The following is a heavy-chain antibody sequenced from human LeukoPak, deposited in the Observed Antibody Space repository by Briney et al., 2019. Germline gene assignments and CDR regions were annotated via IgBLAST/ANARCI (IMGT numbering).Heavy chain of an antibody. D-gene: IGHD3-22*01. J-gene: IGHJ5*02. CDR1: GFTFISYA. V-gene: IGHV3-23*01. CDR2: ISGSGGST. Sequence: PGGSLRLSCAASGFTFISYAMSWVRQAPGKGLEWVSGISGSGGSTYYADFVKGRFTISRDNSKNTLYVQMNSLRAEDTAVYYCARDVDSSGSEGENWFDPWGQGTLVTVSS. CDR3: ARDVDSSGSEGENWFDP.